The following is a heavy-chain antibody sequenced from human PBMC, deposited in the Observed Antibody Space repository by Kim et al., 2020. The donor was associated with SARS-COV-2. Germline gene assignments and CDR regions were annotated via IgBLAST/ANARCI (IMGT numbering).Heavy chain of an antibody. CDR2: ST. Sequence: STSYAQKFQGGVTMTRDTSTSTVYMELSSLRSEDTAVYYCARGLAMIVDYWGQGTLVTVSS. CDR3: ARGLAMIVDY. V-gene: IGHV1-46*01. D-gene: IGHD3-22*01. J-gene: IGHJ4*02.